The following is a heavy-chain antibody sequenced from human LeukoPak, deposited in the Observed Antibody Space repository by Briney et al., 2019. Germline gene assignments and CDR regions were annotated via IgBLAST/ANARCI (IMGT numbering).Heavy chain of an antibody. CDR2: MTPNSGNT. D-gene: IGHD3-10*01. CDR3: ARVYYGSGSQYYYYGMDV. Sequence: GASVKVSCKASGYTFTSYDINWVRQATGQGLEWMGWMTPNSGNTGYAQKFQGRVTMTRNTSISTAYMELSSLRSEDTAVYYCARVYYGSGSQYYYYGMDVWGQGTTVTVSS. J-gene: IGHJ6*02. CDR1: GYTFTSYD. V-gene: IGHV1-8*01.